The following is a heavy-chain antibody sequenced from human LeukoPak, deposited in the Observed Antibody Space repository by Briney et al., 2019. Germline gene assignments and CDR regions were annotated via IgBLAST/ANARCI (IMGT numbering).Heavy chain of an antibody. Sequence: SETLSLTCTVSGDSITNYYWNWFRQPAGKGLEWIGRISTSVTTNYNPSLKSRVTMSVDTSNNQFSLMLKSLTAADTAVYYCARSALVAVGATLDYWGHGALVTVSS. CDR1: GDSITNYY. CDR2: ISTSVTT. V-gene: IGHV4-4*07. D-gene: IGHD1-26*01. J-gene: IGHJ4*01. CDR3: ARSALVAVGATLDY.